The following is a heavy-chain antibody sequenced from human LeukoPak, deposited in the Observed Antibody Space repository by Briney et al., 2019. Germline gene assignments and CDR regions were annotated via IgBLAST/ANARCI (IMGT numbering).Heavy chain of an antibody. CDR1: GGSFSGYY. V-gene: IGHV4-34*01. Sequence: SETLSLTCAVYGGSFSGYYWSWIRQPPGKGLEWLGEINHSGSTNYNPSLKSRVTISVDTSKNQFSLKLSSVTAADTAVYYCARIRWLRLEGFDYWGQGTLVTVSS. CDR2: INHSGST. J-gene: IGHJ4*02. D-gene: IGHD5-12*01. CDR3: ARIRWLRLEGFDY.